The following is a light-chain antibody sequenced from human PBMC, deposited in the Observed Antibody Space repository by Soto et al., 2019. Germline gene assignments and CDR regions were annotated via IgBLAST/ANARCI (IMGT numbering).Light chain of an antibody. CDR3: QKYDSAPWT. CDR2: AAS. Sequence: DIQLTQSPSSLSASVGDRVTITCRSSQGISSSLGWYQQKPGKVPKLLIYAASALQSGVTSRFSGSGSGTDFTLTISSLQTEDVATYYCQKYDSAPWTFGQGTKVEIK. J-gene: IGKJ1*01. V-gene: IGKV1-27*01. CDR1: QGISSS.